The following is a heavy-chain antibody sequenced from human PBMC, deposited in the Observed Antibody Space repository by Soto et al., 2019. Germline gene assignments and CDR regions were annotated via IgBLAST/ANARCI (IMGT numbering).Heavy chain of an antibody. J-gene: IGHJ3*02. CDR1: GFTFSSYD. D-gene: IGHD6-13*01. CDR3: ARWGIAADAFDI. CDR2: IGTAGDT. Sequence: GGSLRLSCAASGFTFSSYDMHWVRQATGKGLEWVSAIGTAGDTYYPGSVKGRFTISRENAKNSLYLQMNSLRAGDTAVYYCARWGIAADAFDIWGQGTMVTVSS. V-gene: IGHV3-13*01.